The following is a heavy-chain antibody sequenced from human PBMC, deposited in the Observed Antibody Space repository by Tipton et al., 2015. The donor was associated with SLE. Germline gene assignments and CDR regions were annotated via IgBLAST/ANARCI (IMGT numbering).Heavy chain of an antibody. Sequence: TLSLTCTVSGGSISSGSYYWSWIRQPAGKGLEWIGYIYTSGSTNYNPSLKSRVTISVDTSKNQFSLNLISVTVADTAVYYCARDRGAAPDYWGQGTLVTVSS. J-gene: IGHJ4*02. CDR1: GGSISSGSYY. CDR3: ARDRGAAPDY. D-gene: IGHD6-6*01. V-gene: IGHV4-61*09. CDR2: IYTSGST.